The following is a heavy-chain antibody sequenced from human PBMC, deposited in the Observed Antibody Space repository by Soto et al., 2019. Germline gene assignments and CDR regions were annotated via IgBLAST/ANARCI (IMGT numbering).Heavy chain of an antibody. V-gene: IGHV3-30*18. CDR1: GFSFRSYV. CDR3: EKLALERRYIAYDGVDY. Sequence: QVQLVESGGGVVQPGRSLRLSCTASGFSFRSYVMHWVRQAPGKGLEWVALISNDGSYKYYADSVKGRFTISRDNSKNTLHLQMKSLRSDDTGVYHWEKLALERRYIAYDGVDYWGQGTLATVSS. CDR2: ISNDGSYK. D-gene: IGHD5-12*01. J-gene: IGHJ4*02.